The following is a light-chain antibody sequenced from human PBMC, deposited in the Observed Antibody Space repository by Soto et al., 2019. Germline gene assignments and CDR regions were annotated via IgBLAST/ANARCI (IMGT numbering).Light chain of an antibody. V-gene: IGLV1-40*01. CDR2: GDN. Sequence: QSVLTQPPSVSGAPGQRVTIPCTGSSSNIGSFYDVHWYQQLPGTVPKLLIYGDNNRPSGVPGRFSGSKSGTAASLAITGLQAEDEADYYCQSYDNSLNHVVFGGGTKLTVL. CDR1: SSNIGSFYD. CDR3: QSYDNSLNHVV. J-gene: IGLJ2*01.